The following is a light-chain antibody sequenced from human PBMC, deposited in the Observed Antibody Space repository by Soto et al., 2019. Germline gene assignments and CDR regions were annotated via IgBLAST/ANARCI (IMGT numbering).Light chain of an antibody. CDR1: QSISIN. V-gene: IGKV1-39*01. J-gene: IGKJ5*01. CDR2: AAS. Sequence: DIQMTPSPSSLSASVGHRVSITCRASQSISINLNWFQQKPGETPNLLIYAASTLHSGVPSRFSGGGSGTDFILTISSLQPEDFATYYCQQSYDHPLTFGQGTRLEMK. CDR3: QQSYDHPLT.